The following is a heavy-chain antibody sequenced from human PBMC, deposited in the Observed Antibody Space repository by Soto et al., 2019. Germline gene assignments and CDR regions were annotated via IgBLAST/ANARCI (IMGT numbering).Heavy chain of an antibody. D-gene: IGHD6-13*01. CDR2: INHSGST. CDR3: AREQQHYAFDI. V-gene: IGHV4-34*01. J-gene: IGHJ3*02. Sequence: PSETLSLTCAVYGGSFSGYYWSWIRQPPGKGLEWIGEINHSGSTNYNPSLKSRVTISVDTSKNQFSLKLSSVTAADTAVYYCAREQQHYAFDIWGQGTRVTVSS. CDR1: GGSFSGYY.